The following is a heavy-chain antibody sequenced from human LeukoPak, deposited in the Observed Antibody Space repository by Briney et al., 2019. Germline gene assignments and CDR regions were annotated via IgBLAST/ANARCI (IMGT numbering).Heavy chain of an antibody. J-gene: IGHJ3*02. D-gene: IGHD5-12*01. V-gene: IGHV3-48*01. CDR3: ARRREATLYAFDI. Sequence: GGSLRLSCAASGFTFSSYSMNWVRQAPGKGLEWVSYISSSSSTIYYADSVKGRFTISRDNAKNSLYLQMNSLRAEDTAVYYCARRREATLYAFDIWGQGTMVTVSS. CDR2: ISSSSSTI. CDR1: GFTFSSYS.